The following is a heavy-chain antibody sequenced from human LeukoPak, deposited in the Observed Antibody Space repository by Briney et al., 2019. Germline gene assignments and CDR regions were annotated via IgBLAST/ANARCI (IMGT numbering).Heavy chain of an antibody. CDR2: IIPIFGTA. CDR3: ARAEFYYDSSGYYLDY. D-gene: IGHD3-22*01. V-gene: IGHV1-69*05. CDR1: GGAFSSYA. J-gene: IGHJ4*02. Sequence: SVKVSCKASGGAFSSYAISWVRQAPGQGLEWMGRIIPIFGTASYAQKFQGRVTITTDESTSTAYMELSSLRSEDTAVYYCARAEFYYDSSGYYLDYWGQGTLVTVSS.